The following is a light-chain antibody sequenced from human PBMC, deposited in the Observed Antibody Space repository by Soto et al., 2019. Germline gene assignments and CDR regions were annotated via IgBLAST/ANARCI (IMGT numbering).Light chain of an antibody. Sequence: EIVLTQSPATLSLSPGEGATLSCRASQSISHYLAWYQRKPGQAPRLLIYDAANRATGIPARFSGSGSGTDFTLTISSLEPEDFAVYWCQHRKNWLLTFGGGTKVEVK. V-gene: IGKV3-11*01. CDR1: QSISHY. J-gene: IGKJ4*01. CDR2: DAA. CDR3: QHRKNWLLT.